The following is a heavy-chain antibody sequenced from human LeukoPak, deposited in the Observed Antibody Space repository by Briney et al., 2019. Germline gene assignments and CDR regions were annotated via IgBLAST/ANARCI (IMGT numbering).Heavy chain of an antibody. J-gene: IGHJ4*02. CDR3: ARVGPDDFQFHEEYYFDY. CDR1: GGSISSYY. Sequence: KPSETLSLTCTVSGGSISSYYWSWIRQPPGKGLEWIGYIYYSGSTNYNPSLKSRVTISVDTSKNQFSLKLSSVTAADTAVYYCARVGPDDFQFHEEYYFDYWGQGTLVTVSS. CDR2: IYYSGST. D-gene: IGHD3-3*01. V-gene: IGHV4-59*01.